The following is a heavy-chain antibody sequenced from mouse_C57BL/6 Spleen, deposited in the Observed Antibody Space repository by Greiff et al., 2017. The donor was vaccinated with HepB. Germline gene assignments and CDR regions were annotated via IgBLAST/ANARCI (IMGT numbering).Heavy chain of an antibody. V-gene: IGHV1-64*01. CDR2: IHPNSGST. CDR1: SYTFTSYW. J-gene: IGHJ3*01. CDR3: ARPSSGYWFAY. D-gene: IGHD3-2*02. Sequence: QVQLQQPGAELVKPGASVKLSCKASSYTFTSYWMHWVKQRPGQGLEWIGMIHPNSGSTNYNEKFKSKATLTVDKSSSTAYMQLSSLTSEDSAVYYCARPSSGYWFAYWGQGTLVTVSA.